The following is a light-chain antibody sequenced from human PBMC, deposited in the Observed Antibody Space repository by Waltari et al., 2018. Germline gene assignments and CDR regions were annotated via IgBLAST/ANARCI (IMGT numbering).Light chain of an antibody. CDR2: KDS. J-gene: IGLJ3*02. V-gene: IGLV3-25*03. Sequence: SYGLTQAPSVSVSPGQTARITCSGDTLPTEYAYWYQQKPGQAPVLVIYKDSGRPSGIPERFSGSRAGTTVALTINGVQAEDEAEYYCQSSDSSGSYVLFGGGTKLTVL. CDR3: QSSDSSGSYVL. CDR1: TLPTEY.